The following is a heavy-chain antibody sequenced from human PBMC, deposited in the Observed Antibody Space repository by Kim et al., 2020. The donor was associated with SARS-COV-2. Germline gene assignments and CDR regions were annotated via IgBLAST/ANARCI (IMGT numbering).Heavy chain of an antibody. CDR2: IYYSGST. CDR3: ARTPPNDFWSGFFSVDAFDI. CDR1: GGSISSSSYY. Sequence: SETLSLTCTVSGGSISSSSYYWGWIRQPPGKGLEWIGSIYYSGSTYYNPSLKSRVTISVDTSKNQFSLKLSSVTAADTAVYYCARTPPNDFWSGFFSVDAFDIWGQGTMVTVSS. V-gene: IGHV4-39*01. D-gene: IGHD3-3*01. J-gene: IGHJ3*02.